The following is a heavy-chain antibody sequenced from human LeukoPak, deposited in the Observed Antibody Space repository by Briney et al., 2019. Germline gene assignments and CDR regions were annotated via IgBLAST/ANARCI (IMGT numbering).Heavy chain of an antibody. CDR1: GFTFSSYW. J-gene: IGHJ4*02. CDR2: INSDGSST. Sequence: GGSLRLSCAASGFTFSSYWMHWVRQAPGKGLEWVSRINSDGSSTTYADSVKGRFTISRDNSKNTLYLQMNSLRAEDTAVYYCAKVLTVVVAATPFDYWGQGTLVTVSS. V-gene: IGHV3-74*01. CDR3: AKVLTVVVAATPFDY. D-gene: IGHD2-15*01.